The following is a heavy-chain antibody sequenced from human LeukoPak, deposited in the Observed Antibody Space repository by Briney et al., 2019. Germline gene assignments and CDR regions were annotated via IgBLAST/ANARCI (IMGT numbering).Heavy chain of an antibody. CDR1: GGSISSGSYY. D-gene: IGHD1-26*01. CDR2: IYTSGST. J-gene: IGHJ4*02. V-gene: IGHV4-61*02. CDR3: ARGGWRIVGATTLDY. Sequence: SQTLSLTCTVSGGSISSGSYYWSWIRQPAGKGLEWIGRIYTSGSTNYNPSLKSRVTISVDTSKNQFSLKLSSVTAADTAVYYCARGGWRIVGATTLDYWGQGTLVTVSS.